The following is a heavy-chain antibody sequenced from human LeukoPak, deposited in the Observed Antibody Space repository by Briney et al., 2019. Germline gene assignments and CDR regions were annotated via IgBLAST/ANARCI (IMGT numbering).Heavy chain of an antibody. CDR2: INPNGGDT. CDR3: ARVGFTSSWSNFDY. D-gene: IGHD6-13*01. Sequence: ASVKVSCKASGYTFAAYFIHWVRQAPGQGLEWMGRINPNGGDTNYAQRFQGRVSMTGDTSSSTASMELSSLRSDDTAMCYCARVGFTSSWSNFDYWGQGTLVTVSS. J-gene: IGHJ4*02. CDR1: GYTFAAYF. V-gene: IGHV1-2*06.